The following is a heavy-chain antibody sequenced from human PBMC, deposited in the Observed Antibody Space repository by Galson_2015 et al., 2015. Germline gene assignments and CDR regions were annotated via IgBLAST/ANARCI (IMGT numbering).Heavy chain of an antibody. D-gene: IGHD4-17*01. J-gene: IGHJ3*02. CDR3: ARAFRRDYGAIDALDI. CDR2: ISDSGGTS. Sequence: SLRLSCAASGFTFATYAMAWVRQAPGKGLEWVSGISDSGGTSFHADSVQGRFSISRDTPKNTLYLQMNGLRVDDTAIYYCARAFRRDYGAIDALDIWGQGTIVTVSS. CDR1: GFTFATYA. V-gene: IGHV3-23*01.